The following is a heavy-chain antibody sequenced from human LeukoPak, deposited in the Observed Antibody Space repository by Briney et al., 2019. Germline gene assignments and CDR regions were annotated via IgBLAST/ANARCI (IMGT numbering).Heavy chain of an antibody. CDR3: TTKHGFQEGIDY. CDR1: GLTFSNAW. J-gene: IGHJ4*02. D-gene: IGHD6-13*01. CDR2: IKSKTDGATT. V-gene: IGHV3-15*01. Sequence: GGSLRLSCAGSGLTFSNAWMTWVRQAPGKGLEWVGHIKSKTDGATTEYTTPVKGRFTISRDDSKNTLYLQMNSLKTEDTALYCCTTKHGFQEGIDYWGQGTLVTVSS.